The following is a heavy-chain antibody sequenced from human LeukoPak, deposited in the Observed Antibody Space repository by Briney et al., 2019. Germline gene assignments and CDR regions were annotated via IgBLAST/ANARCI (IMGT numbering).Heavy chain of an antibody. D-gene: IGHD3-10*01. Sequence: PSETLSLTCTVSGASISNSAYHWGWIRQPPGKGLEWIGSINYSGGTHYNPSLKSRVTISADKSKNQSSLKLSSVTAADTAVYYCARAVRGVNYYYMDVWGKGTTVTISS. CDR2: INYSGGT. CDR1: GASISNSAYH. V-gene: IGHV4-39*07. CDR3: ARAVRGVNYYYMDV. J-gene: IGHJ6*03.